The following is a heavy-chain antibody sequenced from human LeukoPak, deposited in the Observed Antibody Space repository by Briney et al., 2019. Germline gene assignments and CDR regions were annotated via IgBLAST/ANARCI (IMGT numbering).Heavy chain of an antibody. D-gene: IGHD5-18*01. V-gene: IGHV1-2*04. CDR1: GYTFTCYY. CDR3: ARADTAMVKSAFDI. J-gene: IGHJ3*02. Sequence: ASVKVSCKASGYTFTCYYMHWVRQAPGQGVEWMGWINPNSGGTNYAQKFQGWVTMTRDTSISTAYMELSRLRSDDTAVYYCARADTAMVKSAFDIWGQGTMVTVSS. CDR2: INPNSGGT.